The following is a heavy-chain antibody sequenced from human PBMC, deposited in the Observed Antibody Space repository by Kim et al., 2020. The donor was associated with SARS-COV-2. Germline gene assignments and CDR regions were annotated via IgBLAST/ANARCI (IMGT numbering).Heavy chain of an antibody. D-gene: IGHD3-22*01. Sequence: SETLSLTCTVSGYSISSGYYWGWIRQPPGKGLEWIGSIYHSGSTYYNPSLKSRVTISVDTSKNQFSLKLSSVTAADTAVYYCASAHYYDSSGLGAFDIWGQGTMVTVSS. V-gene: IGHV4-38-2*02. CDR1: GYSISSGYY. J-gene: IGHJ3*02. CDR3: ASAHYYDSSGLGAFDI. CDR2: IYHSGST.